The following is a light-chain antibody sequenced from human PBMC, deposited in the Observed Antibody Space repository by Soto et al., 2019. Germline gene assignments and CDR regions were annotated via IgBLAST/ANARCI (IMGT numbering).Light chain of an antibody. CDR2: DTT. CDR1: QSVSNY. CDR3: QQRRNWQYI. V-gene: IGKV3-11*01. Sequence: ETLLTQSPGTLSLSPGERATLSCRASQSVSNYLAWFQQKPGQAPRLLIFDTTNRAPGTPARFSGSGSVTDFTLTISSLEPEYFAVYYCQQRRNWQYIVGQGAKLEIK. J-gene: IGKJ2*01.